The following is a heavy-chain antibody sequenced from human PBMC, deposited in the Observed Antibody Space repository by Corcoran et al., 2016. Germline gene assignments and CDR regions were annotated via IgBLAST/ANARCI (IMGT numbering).Heavy chain of an antibody. CDR3: GKGNDIVASTYGMDV. Sequence: QVQLVESGGGVVQPGRSLRLSCAASGFTFSSYGMHWVRQAPGKGLEWVAVISYDGSNKYYADSVKGRCTISRDNSKNTPYLQMNSLRAEEKAVYYCGKGNDIVASTYGMDVWGQGTTVTVSS. CDR1: GFTFSSYG. CDR2: ISYDGSNK. D-gene: IGHD5-12*01. J-gene: IGHJ6*02. V-gene: IGHV3-30*18.